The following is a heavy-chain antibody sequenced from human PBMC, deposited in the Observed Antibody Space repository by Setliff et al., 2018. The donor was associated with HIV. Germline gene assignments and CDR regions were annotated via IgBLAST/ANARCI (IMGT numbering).Heavy chain of an antibody. D-gene: IGHD4-17*01. CDR3: ARRIYGNNPYFDY. CDR2: IYHNGIT. V-gene: IGHV4-38-2*01. J-gene: IGHJ4*02. CDR1: GYSISSGYY. Sequence: PSETLRLTCGVSGYSISSGYYWGWIRQPPGKGLEGIGSIYHNGITYSNPSLKSRVTISVDTSQNQFSLKLSSVTAADTAIYYCARRIYGNNPYFDYWSQGTLVTVSS.